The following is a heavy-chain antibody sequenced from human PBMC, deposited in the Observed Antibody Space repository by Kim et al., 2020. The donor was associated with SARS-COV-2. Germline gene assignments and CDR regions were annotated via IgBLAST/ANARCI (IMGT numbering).Heavy chain of an antibody. D-gene: IGHD1-26*01. V-gene: IGHV3-30-3*01. J-gene: IGHJ4*01. CDR1: GFTFSSYA. CDR3: ARGWGGSYRGRFDY. CDR2: ISYDGSNK. Sequence: GGSLRLSCAASGFTFSSYAMHWVRQAPGKGLEWVAVISYDGSNKYYADSVKGRFTISRDNSKNTLYLQMNSLRAEDTAVYYCARGWGGSYRGRFDYWGHGTLVTVSS.